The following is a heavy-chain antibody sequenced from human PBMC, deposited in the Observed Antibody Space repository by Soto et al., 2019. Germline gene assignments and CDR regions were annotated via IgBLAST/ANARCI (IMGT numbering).Heavy chain of an antibody. D-gene: IGHD6-19*01. J-gene: IGHJ3*02. V-gene: IGHV1-69*02. Sequence: GASVKVSCKASGGTFSSYTISWVRQAPGQGLEWMGRIIPILGIANYAQKFQGRVTITADKSTSTAYMELRSLRSDDTAVSYCARVQERWRDHLWPFYIWGQGTMVTVSS. CDR2: IIPILGIA. CDR3: ARVQERWRDHLWPFYI. CDR1: GGTFSSYT.